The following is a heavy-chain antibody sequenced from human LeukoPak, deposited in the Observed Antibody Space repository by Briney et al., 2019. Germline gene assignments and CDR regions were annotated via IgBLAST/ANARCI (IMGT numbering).Heavy chain of an antibody. D-gene: IGHD6-19*01. V-gene: IGHV1-46*01. CDR3: ATEAVAGPEAYYYYMDV. J-gene: IGHJ6*03. CDR2: INPSDGST. Sequence: ASVKVSCKASGYTFTGYYMHWVRQAPGQGLEWMGIINPSDGSTNYAQKFQGRVTMTEDTSTDTAYMELSSLRSEDTAVYYCATEAVAGPEAYYYYMDVWGKGTTVTVSS. CDR1: GYTFTGYY.